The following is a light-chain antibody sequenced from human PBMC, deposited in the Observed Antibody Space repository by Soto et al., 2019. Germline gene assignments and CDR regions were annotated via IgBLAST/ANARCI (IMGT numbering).Light chain of an antibody. Sequence: QSALTQPTSASGSPGQSVPISCTGTSSDVAGYNYVSWYQHHPGKAPKLMIYDVRKRPSGVPDRFTGSKSGNTASLTVSGLQADDEADYYCSSYAGTNSVVFGGGTKVTVL. CDR3: SSYAGTNSVV. J-gene: IGLJ2*01. V-gene: IGLV2-8*01. CDR1: SSDVAGYNY. CDR2: DVR.